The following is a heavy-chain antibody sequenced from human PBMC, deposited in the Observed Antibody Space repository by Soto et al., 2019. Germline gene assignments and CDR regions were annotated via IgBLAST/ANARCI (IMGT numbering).Heavy chain of an antibody. CDR2: INPNSGGT. J-gene: IGHJ4*02. V-gene: IGHV1-2*02. D-gene: IGHD3-10*01. CDR3: ARDRDYYGSGSYYGY. CDR1: GYTFTGYY. Sequence: ASVKVSSKASGYTFTGYYMHWVRQAPGQGLEWMGWINPNSGGTNYAQKFQGRVTMTRDTSISTAYMELSRLRSDDTAVYYCARDRDYYGSGSYYGYWGQGTLVIVSS.